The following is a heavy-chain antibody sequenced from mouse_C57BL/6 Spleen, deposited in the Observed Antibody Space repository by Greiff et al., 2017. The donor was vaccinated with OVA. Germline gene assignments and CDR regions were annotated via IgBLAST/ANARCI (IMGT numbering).Heavy chain of an antibody. CDR1: GFSLTSYG. V-gene: IGHV2-6-1*01. CDR2: IWSDGST. D-gene: IGHD1-1*01. CDR3: ARQNYYGSSYVQRPYAMDY. J-gene: IGHJ4*01. Sequence: VQGVESGPGLVAPSQSLSITCTVSGFSLTSYGVHWVRQPPGKGLEWLVVIWSDGSTTYNSALKSRLSISKDNSKSQVFLKRNSLQTDDTAMYYCARQNYYGSSYVQRPYAMDYWGQGTSVTVSS.